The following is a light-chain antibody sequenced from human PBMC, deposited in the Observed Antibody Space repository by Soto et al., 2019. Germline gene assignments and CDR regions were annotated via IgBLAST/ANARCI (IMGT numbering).Light chain of an antibody. CDR2: DND. V-gene: IGLV1-51*01. CDR1: SSSIGNNY. CDR3: GTWDSSLGGGAYL. Sequence: QSVLTQPPSVSAAPGQKVTISCSGGSSSIGNNYVSWYQRLPGTAPKLLIYDNDQRPSGIPDRFSGSKSGTSATLGITGLQAGDEADYYCGTWDSSLGGGAYLFGTGTQLTVL. J-gene: IGLJ7*01.